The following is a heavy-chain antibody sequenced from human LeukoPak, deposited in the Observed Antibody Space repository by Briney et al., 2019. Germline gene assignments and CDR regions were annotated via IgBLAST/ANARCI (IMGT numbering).Heavy chain of an antibody. V-gene: IGHV3-30*18. D-gene: IGHD3-22*01. CDR1: GSTFSIYC. Sequence: GGSLRLACAASGSTFSIYCMHWVRQAPGKGLEWVAVISYDGSDKYYADSVKGRFTISRDNSKNTLYLQMNSLRAEDTAVYYCAKGPDSSGYYYYVDYWGRGTMVSVSS. J-gene: IGHJ4*02. CDR3: AKGPDSSGYYYYVDY. CDR2: ISYDGSDK.